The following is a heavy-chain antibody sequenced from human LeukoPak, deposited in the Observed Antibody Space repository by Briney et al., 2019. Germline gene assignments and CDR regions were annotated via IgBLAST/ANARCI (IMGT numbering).Heavy chain of an antibody. CDR2: MNQDGSKK. V-gene: IGHV3-7*01. D-gene: IGHD3-3*01. Sequence: PGGSLRLSCAASGFTFNNYWLSWVRQAPGKGLEWVANMNQDGSKKYYVDSVKGRFTISRDNAKNSLYLQMNSLRAEDTAVYYCARDTHYDSQGWVDYWGQGTLVTVSS. CDR3: ARDTHYDSQGWVDY. J-gene: IGHJ4*02. CDR1: GFTFNNYW.